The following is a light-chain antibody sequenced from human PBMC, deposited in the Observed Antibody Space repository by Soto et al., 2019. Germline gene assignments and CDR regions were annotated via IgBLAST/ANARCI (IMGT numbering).Light chain of an antibody. J-gene: IGKJ1*01. CDR1: QSISTW. CDR3: QPYNSYSPT. CDR2: KAS. Sequence: DIQMTQSPSTLSASVGDRVTITCRASQSISTWLAWYQQEPGKAPKLLIHKASSLQSGVPSRFSGSGSGTDFTLTISSLHPDDFETYYCQPYNSYSPTFGQGTKVDI. V-gene: IGKV1-5*03.